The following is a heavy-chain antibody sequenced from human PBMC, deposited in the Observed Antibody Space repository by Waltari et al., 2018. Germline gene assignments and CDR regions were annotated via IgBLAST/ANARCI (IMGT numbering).Heavy chain of an antibody. Sequence: QVQLVQSGAEVKKPGSSVKVSCKASGGTFSSYAISWVRQAPGQGLEWMGGTIPIFGTANYAQKFQGRVASTADESTSTAYMELSSLRSEDTAVYYCARGNYYDSSGYYYPGAGYYYGMDVWGQGTTVTVSS. CDR3: ARGNYYDSSGYYYPGAGYYYGMDV. CDR2: TIPIFGTA. J-gene: IGHJ6*02. CDR1: GGTFSSYA. D-gene: IGHD3-22*01. V-gene: IGHV1-69*01.